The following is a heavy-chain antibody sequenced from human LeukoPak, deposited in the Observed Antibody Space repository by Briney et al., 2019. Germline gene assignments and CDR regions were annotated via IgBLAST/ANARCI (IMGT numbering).Heavy chain of an antibody. V-gene: IGHV4-59*01. J-gene: IGHJ3*01. CDR3: AKDRGTSSSDFDV. CDR1: GGSISSYY. D-gene: IGHD6-6*01. CDR2: IYYSGST. Sequence: PSETLSLTCTVSGGSISSYYWSWIRQPPGKGLEWIGYIYYSGSTNYNPSLKSRVTISVDTSKNQFSLKLSSVTAADTAVYYCAKDRGTSSSDFDVWGQGTMVTVSS.